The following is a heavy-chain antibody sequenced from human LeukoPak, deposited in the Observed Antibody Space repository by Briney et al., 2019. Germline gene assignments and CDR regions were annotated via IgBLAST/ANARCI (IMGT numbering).Heavy chain of an antibody. V-gene: IGHV3-30*02. D-gene: IGHD1-14*01. CDR1: GFTFSSYG. Sequence: GGSLRLSRAASGFTFSSYGVHWVRQAPGKGLEWVATIRYDGTEKHYAEFLTGRFTVSRDNSKNTLYLEMNSLRAEDTAVYYCAREAWDLTGRAPVIWGQGTRVTVSS. J-gene: IGHJ4*02. CDR2: IRYDGTEK. CDR3: AREAWDLTGRAPVI.